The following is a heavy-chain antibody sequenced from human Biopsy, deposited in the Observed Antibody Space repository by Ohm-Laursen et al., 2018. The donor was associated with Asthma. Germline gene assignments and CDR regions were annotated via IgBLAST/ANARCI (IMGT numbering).Heavy chain of an antibody. CDR3: ARDVSYGSGGSGV. D-gene: IGHD3-10*01. Sequence: SVKVSCKVSGGTFSSYEINWVRQAPGQGLEWMGGIIPIFETAHYAQKFRGRITINADESTSTIYMVLSSLRSEDTAVYYCARDVSYGSGGSGVWGQGTMVTVSS. CDR1: GGTFSSYE. V-gene: IGHV1-69*13. CDR2: IIPIFETA. J-gene: IGHJ6*02.